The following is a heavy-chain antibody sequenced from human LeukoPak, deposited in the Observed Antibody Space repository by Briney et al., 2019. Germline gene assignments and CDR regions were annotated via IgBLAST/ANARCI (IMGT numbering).Heavy chain of an antibody. CDR1: SGSISTSNYY. J-gene: IGHJ4*02. D-gene: IGHD6-13*01. CDR3: ARHRRIAAAGIRGYDY. Sequence: PSETLSLTCTVSSGSISTSNYYWGWVRQPPGKALEWIGNIFYSGSTYYSPSLKSRVTISLDTSKNQFSLKLTSVTAADTADYCARHRRIAAAGIRGYDYWGQGTLVTVSS. V-gene: IGHV4-39*01. CDR2: IFYSGST.